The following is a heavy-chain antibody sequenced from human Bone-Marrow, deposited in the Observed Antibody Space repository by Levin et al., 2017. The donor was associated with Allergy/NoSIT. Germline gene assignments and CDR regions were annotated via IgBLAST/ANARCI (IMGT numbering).Heavy chain of an antibody. D-gene: IGHD2-21*02. CDR3: AKDGVGVTNNWFDP. J-gene: IGHJ5*02. CDR1: GFTFSNYA. Sequence: PAGGSLRLSCAASGFTFSNYAMTWVRQAPGKGLEWVSAISGSGRSTSYADSVKGRFTISRDNSKNTLYLQMNSLRAEDMAVYYGAKDGVGVTNNWFDPWGQGTLVTVSS. V-gene: IGHV3-23*01. CDR2: ISGSGRST.